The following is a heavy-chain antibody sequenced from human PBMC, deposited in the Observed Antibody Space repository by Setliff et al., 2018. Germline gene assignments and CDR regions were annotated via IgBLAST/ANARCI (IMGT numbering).Heavy chain of an antibody. CDR1: GFTFSRYS. CDR3: AREGYYNFWSGFMDV. V-gene: IGHV3-48*04. Sequence: GGSLRLSCAASGFTFSRYSMNWVRQGPGKGLEWVSYISSSSSSIYYADSVKGRFTISRDNAKNSLYLQMNSLRAEDTAVYYCAREGYYNFWSGFMDVWGQGTTVTVSS. J-gene: IGHJ6*02. CDR2: ISSSSSSI. D-gene: IGHD3-3*01.